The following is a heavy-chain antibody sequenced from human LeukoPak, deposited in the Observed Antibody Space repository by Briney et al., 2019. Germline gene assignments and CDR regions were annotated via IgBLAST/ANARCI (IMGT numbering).Heavy chain of an antibody. CDR2: IYTGGST. J-gene: IGHJ5*02. V-gene: IGHV4-4*07. Sequence: PSETLSLTCTVSGGSISSYYWSWIRQPAGKGLEWIGRIYTGGSTNYNPSLKSRVTMSVDTSKNQFSLKLSSVTAADTAVYYCARDQDGSGKYPWWFDPWGQGTLVTVSS. CDR3: ARDQDGSGKYPWWFDP. CDR1: GGSISSYY. D-gene: IGHD3-10*01.